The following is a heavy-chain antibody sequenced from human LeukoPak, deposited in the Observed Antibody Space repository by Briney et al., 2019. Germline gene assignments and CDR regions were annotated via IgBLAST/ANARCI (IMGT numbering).Heavy chain of an antibody. J-gene: IGHJ6*03. CDR3: ARCSYGSGRWERYYYYYMDV. V-gene: IGHV1-69*13. CDR1: GGTFSSYA. CDR2: IIPIFGTA. D-gene: IGHD3-10*01. Sequence: GASVKVSCKASGGTFSSYAISWVRQAPGQGLEWMGGIIPIFGTANYAQKFQGRVTITADESTSTAYMELSSLRSEDTAVYYCARCSYGSGRWERYYYYYMDVWGKGTTVTISS.